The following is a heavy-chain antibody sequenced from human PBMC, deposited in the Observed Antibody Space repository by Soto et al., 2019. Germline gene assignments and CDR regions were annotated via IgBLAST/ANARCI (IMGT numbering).Heavy chain of an antibody. CDR2: IYYSGST. CDR3: ARLHITIFGVVRQDY. V-gene: IGHV4-30-4*01. Sequence: PSETLSLTCTFSGVSISSGYYYCTWIRQPPGKGLEWIGYIYYSGSTYYNPSLKSRVTISVGTSKKHFSLKLNSVTAADTAVYYCARLHITIFGVVRQDYWGQGTPVTVS. CDR1: GVSISSGYYY. J-gene: IGHJ4*02. D-gene: IGHD3-3*01.